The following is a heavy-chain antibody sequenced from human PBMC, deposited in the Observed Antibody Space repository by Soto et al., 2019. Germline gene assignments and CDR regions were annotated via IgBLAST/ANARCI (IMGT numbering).Heavy chain of an antibody. D-gene: IGHD1-26*01. CDR1: GGSISSSSYY. J-gene: IGHJ4*02. CDR2: IYYSGST. CDR3: ARHYRGVGGSYLFDY. Sequence: QLQLQESGPGLVKPSETLSLTCTVSGGSISSSSYYWGWIRQPPGKGLEWIGSIYYSGSTYYNPTLKSRVTISVDTSQNQFSLKLGSVTAADTAVYYCARHYRGVGGSYLFDYWGQGTLVTVSS. V-gene: IGHV4-39*01.